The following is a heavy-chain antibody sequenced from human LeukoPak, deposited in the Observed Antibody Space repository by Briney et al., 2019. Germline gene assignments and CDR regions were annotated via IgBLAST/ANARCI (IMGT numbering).Heavy chain of an antibody. V-gene: IGHV3-48*04. Sequence: HPGGSLRLSCAASGFTFSTYSMNWVRQAPGKGLEWVSNIHSSGTVKYYSDSVKGRFSIYRDNAKSSLYLQMNSLRVEDTAIYYCALLTVASDFDYWGQGALVTVSS. CDR3: ALLTVASDFDY. J-gene: IGHJ4*02. D-gene: IGHD5-12*01. CDR2: IHSSGTVK. CDR1: GFTFSTYS.